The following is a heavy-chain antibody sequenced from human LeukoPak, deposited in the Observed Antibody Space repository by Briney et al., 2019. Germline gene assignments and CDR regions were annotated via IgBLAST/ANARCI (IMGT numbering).Heavy chain of an antibody. V-gene: IGHV3-69-1*01. CDR2: ISSSGDI. Sequence: PGGSLRLSCAASGFTFNSYTMNWVRQAPGKGLEWVSDISSSGDIESYADSVKGRFSISRDNAEKSLFLQMNGLRAEDTAVYYCARERVAGTFDYWGPGIQVTVSS. D-gene: IGHD6-19*01. CDR1: GFTFNSYT. J-gene: IGHJ4*02. CDR3: ARERVAGTFDY.